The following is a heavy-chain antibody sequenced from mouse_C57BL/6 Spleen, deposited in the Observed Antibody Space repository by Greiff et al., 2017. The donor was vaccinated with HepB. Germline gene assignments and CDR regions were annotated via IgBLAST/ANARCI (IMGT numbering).Heavy chain of an antibody. CDR2: IWSDGST. J-gene: IGHJ2*01. V-gene: IGHV2-6*03. D-gene: IGHD1-1*01. Sequence: VMLVESGPGLVAPSQSLSITCTVSGFSLTSYGVHWVRQPPGKGLEWLVVIWSDGSTNYNSALKSRLSISKDNSKSQVILKMNSLQTDDTAMYYCARSTVVATYFDYWGQGTTLTVSS. CDR1: GFSLTSYG. CDR3: ARSTVVATYFDY.